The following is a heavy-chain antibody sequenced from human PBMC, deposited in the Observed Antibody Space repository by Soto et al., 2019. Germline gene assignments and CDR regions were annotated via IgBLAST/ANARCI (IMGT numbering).Heavy chain of an antibody. CDR2: ISYDGSNK. J-gene: IGHJ4*02. Sequence: GGSLRLSCAASGFTFSSYAIHWVRQAPGKGLEWVAVISYDGSNKHYADPVKGRFTFSRDNSKNTLYLQMNSLRAEDTAVYYCARGRGLLSLNQGPEGEFDYWGQGTLVTVSS. CDR1: GFTFSSYA. CDR3: ARGRGLLSLNQGPEGEFDY. D-gene: IGHD1-26*01. V-gene: IGHV3-30-3*01.